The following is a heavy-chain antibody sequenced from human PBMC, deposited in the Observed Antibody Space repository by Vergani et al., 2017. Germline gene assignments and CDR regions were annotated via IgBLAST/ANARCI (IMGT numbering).Heavy chain of an antibody. CDR3: ARGHGQWPRYFQH. D-gene: IGHD6-19*01. Sequence: EVQLVESGGGLVQPGGSLRLSCAASGFTFSSYSMNWVRQAPGKGLEWVSYISSSSSTIYYADSVKGRFTISRDNAKNSLYLQMNSLRAEDTAVYYCARGHGQWPRYFQHWGQGTLVTVSS. J-gene: IGHJ1*01. V-gene: IGHV3-48*04. CDR1: GFTFSSYS. CDR2: ISSSSSTI.